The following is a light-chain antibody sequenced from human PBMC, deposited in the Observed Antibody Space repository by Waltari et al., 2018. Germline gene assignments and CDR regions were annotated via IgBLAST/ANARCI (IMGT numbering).Light chain of an antibody. J-gene: IGLJ1*01. Sequence: QSALTQPRSVSGSPGQSVTISCTGTSSDMGGYNYVSWYQQYPGKAPKLMIYDVTERPSGVPDRFSGSKSGDTASLTISGLQAEDEADYYCCSYADTYTFEVFGTGTKVTVL. CDR3: CSYADTYTFEV. CDR2: DVT. CDR1: SSDMGGYNY. V-gene: IGLV2-11*01.